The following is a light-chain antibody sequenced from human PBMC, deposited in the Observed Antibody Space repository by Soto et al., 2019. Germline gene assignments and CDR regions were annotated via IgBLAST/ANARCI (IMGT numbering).Light chain of an antibody. V-gene: IGLV1-51*02. Sequence: QSVLTQPPSVSAAPGQKVTISCSGSSSDIGNNYVSWYQHLPGTAPKLLIFETNRRPPGIPDRFSGSKSGTSATLGITGLQTGDEADYYCGTWDSSLSADVFGTGTKVTVL. CDR2: ETN. CDR3: GTWDSSLSADV. CDR1: SSDIGNNY. J-gene: IGLJ1*01.